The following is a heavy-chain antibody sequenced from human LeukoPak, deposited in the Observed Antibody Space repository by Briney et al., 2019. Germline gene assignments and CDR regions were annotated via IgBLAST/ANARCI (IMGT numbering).Heavy chain of an antibody. CDR1: GGTFSSYA. V-gene: IGHV1-69*13. Sequence: VASVKVSCKASGGTFSSYAISWVRQAPGQGLEWMGGIIPIFGTANYAQKFQGRVTITADESTSTAYMELSSLRSEDTAVYYCARVSSSGYNIDYWGQGTLVTVSS. D-gene: IGHD6-19*01. J-gene: IGHJ4*02. CDR3: ARVSSSGYNIDY. CDR2: IIPIFGTA.